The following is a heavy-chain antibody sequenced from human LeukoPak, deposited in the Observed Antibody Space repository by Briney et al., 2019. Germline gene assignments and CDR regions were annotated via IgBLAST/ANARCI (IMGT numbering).Heavy chain of an antibody. CDR1: GGSFSGYY. V-gene: IGHV4-34*01. CDR3: ARRTGIAARQGFDY. J-gene: IGHJ4*02. CDR2: INHSGST. D-gene: IGHD6-6*01. Sequence: SETLSLTCVVYGGSFSGYYWSWIRQPPGKGLEWIGEINHSGSTNYNPSLKSRVTISVDTSKNQFSLKLSSVTAADTAVYYCARRTGIAARQGFDYWGQGTLVTVSS.